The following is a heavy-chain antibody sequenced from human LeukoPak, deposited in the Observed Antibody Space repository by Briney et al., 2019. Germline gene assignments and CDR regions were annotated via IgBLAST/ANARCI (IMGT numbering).Heavy chain of an antibody. Sequence: GGSLRLSCEASGFAFSGYSMIWVRQAPGKGLEWVSEINRGGHNTYYTDSVKGRFTTSRDNSKNTLFLQMTSLRTEDTAIYYCAIGIDGAFNSWGQGTLVTVSS. CDR3: AIGIDGAFNS. J-gene: IGHJ4*02. D-gene: IGHD3-16*01. V-gene: IGHV3-23*01. CDR2: INRGGHNT. CDR1: GFAFSGYS.